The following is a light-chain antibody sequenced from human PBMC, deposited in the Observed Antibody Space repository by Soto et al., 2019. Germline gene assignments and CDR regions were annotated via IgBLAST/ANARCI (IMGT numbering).Light chain of an antibody. V-gene: IGKV3-20*01. Sequence: EMVLTQSPGTLSLSPGERATLSCRASQSVSSSYLAWYQQKPGQAPRLLIYDASSRATGIPDRFSGSGSGTDFTLTTSRLEPEDFAVYYCQQYGSSRTFGQGTKVEIK. J-gene: IGKJ1*01. CDR3: QQYGSSRT. CDR2: DAS. CDR1: QSVSSSY.